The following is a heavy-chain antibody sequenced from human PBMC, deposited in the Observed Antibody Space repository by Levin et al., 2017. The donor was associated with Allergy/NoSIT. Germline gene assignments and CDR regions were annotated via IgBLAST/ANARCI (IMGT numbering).Heavy chain of an antibody. CDR2: ISGSGGST. CDR1: GFTFSSYA. J-gene: IGHJ6*02. V-gene: IGHV3-23*01. CDR3: AKYLSYGSGSYYNYYGMDV. D-gene: IGHD3-10*01. Sequence: GGSLRLSCAASGFTFSSYAMSWVRQAPGKGLEWVSAISGSGGSTYYADSVKGRFTISRDNSKNTLYLQMNSLRAEDTAVYYCAKYLSYGSGSYYNYYGMDVWGQGTTVTVSS.